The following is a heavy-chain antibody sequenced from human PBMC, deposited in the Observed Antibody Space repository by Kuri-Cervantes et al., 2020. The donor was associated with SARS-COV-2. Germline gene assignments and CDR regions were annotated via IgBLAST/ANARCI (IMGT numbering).Heavy chain of an antibody. J-gene: IGHJ1*01. CDR2: IYSGGST. CDR1: GFIFRNYA. V-gene: IGHV3-53*05. CDR3: ATRGWCSGGSCSPLYFQH. D-gene: IGHD2-15*01. Sequence: GESLKISCAASGFIFRNYAMSWVRQVPGKGLEWVSVIYSGGSTYYADSVKGRFTISRDNSKNTLYLQMNSLRAEDTAVYYCATRGWCSGGSCSPLYFQHWGQGTLVTVSS.